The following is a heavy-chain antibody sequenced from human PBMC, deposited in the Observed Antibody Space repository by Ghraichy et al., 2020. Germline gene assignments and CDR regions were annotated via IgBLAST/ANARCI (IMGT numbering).Heavy chain of an antibody. D-gene: IGHD3-10*01. J-gene: IGHJ3*02. CDR3: ASQYYYGSGSYYTEDAFDI. V-gene: IGHV1-45*02. Sequence: SVKVSCKTSGYTFTYRYLHWVRQAPGQALEWMGWITPFNGNTNYAQKFQDRVTITRDRSMSTAYMELSSLRSEDTAMYYCASQYYYGSGSYYTEDAFDIWGQGTMVTVSS. CDR1: GYTFTYRY. CDR2: ITPFNGNT.